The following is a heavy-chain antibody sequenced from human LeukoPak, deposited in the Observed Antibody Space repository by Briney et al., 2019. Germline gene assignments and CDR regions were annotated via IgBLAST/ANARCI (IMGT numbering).Heavy chain of an antibody. CDR1: GFTFRSYS. CDR3: AREAAVQTAFDI. V-gene: IGHV3-48*02. D-gene: IGHD6-13*01. Sequence: QPGGSLRLSCAASGFTFRSYSMNWVRQAPGKGLEWVSYITSGSSPIYYADSVKGRFTITRDNAKNSLYLQMNSLRDEDTAVYYCAREAAVQTAFDIWGQGTMVTVSS. J-gene: IGHJ3*02. CDR2: ITSGSSPI.